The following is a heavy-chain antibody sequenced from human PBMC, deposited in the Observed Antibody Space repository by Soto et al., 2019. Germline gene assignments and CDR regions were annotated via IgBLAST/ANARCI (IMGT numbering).Heavy chain of an antibody. CDR2: IHYSGST. D-gene: IGHD5-12*01. V-gene: IGHV4-39*01. Sequence: QLQLQESGPGLVKPSETLSLTCSVSGGSISSSNHCWGWTRQPPGKGLEWIGRIHYSGSTFYSPSLRGRLTISADPAKNQFSLNLTSVTAADTAVYYCARVATARTDYCASAMDVWGQGTTVSVSS. CDR3: ARVATARTDYCASAMDV. CDR1: GGSISSSNHC. J-gene: IGHJ6*02.